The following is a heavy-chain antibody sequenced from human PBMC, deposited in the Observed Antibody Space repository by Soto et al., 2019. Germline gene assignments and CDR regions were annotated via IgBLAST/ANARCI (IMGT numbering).Heavy chain of an antibody. CDR2: IIPIFGTA. D-gene: IGHD2-15*01. J-gene: IGHJ6*02. Sequence: SVKVSCKASGGTFSSYAISWVRQAPGQGLEWMGGIIPIFGTANYAQKFQGKVTITADESASTAYMELSSLRSEDTAVYYCASATGYYYYGMDVWGQGTTVTVSS. CDR3: ASATGYYYYGMDV. CDR1: GGTFSSYA. V-gene: IGHV1-69*13.